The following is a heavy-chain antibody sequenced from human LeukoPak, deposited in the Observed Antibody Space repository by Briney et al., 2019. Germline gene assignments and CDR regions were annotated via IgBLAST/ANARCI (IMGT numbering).Heavy chain of an antibody. D-gene: IGHD6-13*01. CDR1: GGSFSGYY. CDR2: INHSGST. V-gene: IGHV4-34*01. Sequence: PSETPSLTCAVYGGSFSGYYWSWIRQPPGKGLEWIGEINHSGSTNYNPSLKSRVTISVDTSKNQFSLKLSSVTAADTAVYYCARSSSSWHYYFDYWGQGTLVTVSS. CDR3: ARSSSSWHYYFDY. J-gene: IGHJ4*02.